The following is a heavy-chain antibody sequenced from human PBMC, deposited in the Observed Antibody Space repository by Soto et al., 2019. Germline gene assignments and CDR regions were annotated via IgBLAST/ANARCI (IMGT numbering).Heavy chain of an antibody. CDR3: ARRLFYSNWFDP. Sequence: PSETLSLTCTVSGGSISSSSYYWGWNRQPPGKGLEWIGSIYYSGSTYYNPSLKRRGTISVDTSKNQFSLKLSSVTAADTAVYYCARRLFYSNWFDPWGQGTLVTVSS. CDR1: GGSISSSSYY. J-gene: IGHJ5*02. V-gene: IGHV4-39*01. CDR2: IYYSGST. D-gene: IGHD4-4*01.